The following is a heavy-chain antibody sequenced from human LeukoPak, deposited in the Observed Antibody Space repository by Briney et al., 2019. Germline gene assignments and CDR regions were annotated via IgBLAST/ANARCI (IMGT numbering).Heavy chain of an antibody. CDR3: VRGGVGPTDDAFDI. CDR2: IHYSGST. Sequence: PSETLSLTCSVSGGSISTYYWSWIRQPPGKGLEWIGYIHYSGSTNCDPSLKSRVTISVDTSKNQFSLNLNSVTAADTAVYYCVRGGVGPTDDAFDIWGQGIMVTVSS. J-gene: IGHJ3*02. CDR1: GGSISTYY. D-gene: IGHD1-26*01. V-gene: IGHV4-59*01.